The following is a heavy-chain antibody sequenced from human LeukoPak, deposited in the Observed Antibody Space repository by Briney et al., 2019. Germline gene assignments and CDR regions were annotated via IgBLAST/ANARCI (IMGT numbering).Heavy chain of an antibody. D-gene: IGHD3-10*01. CDR3: AKYYYGSGTSLGY. CDR1: GFTFSSYW. V-gene: IGHV3-7*01. CDR2: IKKDGSEK. Sequence: GGSLRPSCAASGFTFSSYWMSWVRQAPGKGLEWVANIKKDGSEKYYEDSLKGRFTISRDNAKDSLYLQMNSLRAEDTAVYYCAKYYYGSGTSLGYWGQGTLVTVSS. J-gene: IGHJ4*02.